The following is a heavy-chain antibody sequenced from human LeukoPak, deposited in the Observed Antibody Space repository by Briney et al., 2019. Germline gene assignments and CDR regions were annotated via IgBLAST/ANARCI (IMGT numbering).Heavy chain of an antibody. Sequence: GGSLRLSCAASGFTFSSYAMRWVRQAPGKGLEYVSAISSNGGTTYYANSVKGRFTISRDNSKNTLYLQMGSLGAEDMAVYYCARDSVRGSTSLLNWFDPWGQGTLVTVSS. CDR3: ARDSVRGSTSLLNWFDP. V-gene: IGHV3-64*01. CDR1: GFTFSSYA. J-gene: IGHJ5*02. D-gene: IGHD2-2*01. CDR2: ISSNGGTT.